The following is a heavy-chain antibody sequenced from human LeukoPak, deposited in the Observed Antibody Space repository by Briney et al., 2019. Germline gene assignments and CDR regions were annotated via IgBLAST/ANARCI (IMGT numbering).Heavy chain of an antibody. CDR3: ARASGPASGFDP. J-gene: IGHJ5*02. CDR2: IGTAGDT. V-gene: IGHV3-13*04. D-gene: IGHD3-3*01. CDR1: GFTFSSYD. Sequence: GGSLRLSCAASGFTFSSYDMHWVRQATGKGLEWVSAIGTAGDTYYPGSVKGRFTISRENAKNSSYLQMNSLRAGDTAVYYCARASGPASGFDPWGQGTLVTVSS.